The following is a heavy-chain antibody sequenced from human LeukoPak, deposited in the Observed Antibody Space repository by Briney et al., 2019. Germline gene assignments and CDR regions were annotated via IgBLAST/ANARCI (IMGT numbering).Heavy chain of an antibody. V-gene: IGHV4-39*07. CDR1: GGSISSSSYY. Sequence: SETLSLTCTVSGGSISSSSYYWGWIRQPPGKGLEWIGSIYYSGSTYYNPSLKSRVTISVDTSKNQFSLKLSSVTAADTAVYYCARLPYCSGGSCYPYWGQGTLVTVSS. D-gene: IGHD2-15*01. CDR2: IYYSGST. J-gene: IGHJ4*02. CDR3: ARLPYCSGGSCYPY.